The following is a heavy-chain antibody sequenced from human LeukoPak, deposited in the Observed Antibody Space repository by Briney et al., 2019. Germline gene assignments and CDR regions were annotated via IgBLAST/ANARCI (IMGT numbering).Heavy chain of an antibody. CDR2: ISSSSSYI. CDR1: GFTFSSYS. D-gene: IGHD6-19*01. CDR3: AKHNSGHSYYSYMDV. J-gene: IGHJ6*03. Sequence: GGSLRLSCAASGFTFSSYSMNWVRQAPGKGLEWVSSISSSSSYIYYADSVKGRFTISRDNAKNSLYLQMNSLRAEDTAVYYCAKHNSGHSYYSYMDVWGKGTTVTVSS. V-gene: IGHV3-21*04.